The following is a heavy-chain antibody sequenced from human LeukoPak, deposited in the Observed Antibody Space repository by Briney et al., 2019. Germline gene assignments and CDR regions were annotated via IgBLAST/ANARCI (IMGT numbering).Heavy chain of an antibody. D-gene: IGHD3-10*01. Sequence: SETLSLTCTVSGGSISSYYWSWIRQPAGKGLEWIGRIYTSGSTNYNPSLKSRVTISVDTSKNQFSLKLSSVTAADTAVYYCARRSMVRGVEWFDPWGQGTLVTVSS. J-gene: IGHJ5*02. V-gene: IGHV4-4*07. CDR3: ARRSMVRGVEWFDP. CDR2: IYTSGST. CDR1: GGSISSYY.